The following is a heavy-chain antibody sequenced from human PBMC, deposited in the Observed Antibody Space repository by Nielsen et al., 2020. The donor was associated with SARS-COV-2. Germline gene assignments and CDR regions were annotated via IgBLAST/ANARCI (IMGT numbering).Heavy chain of an antibody. CDR3: ARELNVGMAIIGAFDI. Sequence: ASVKVSCKTSADTFIGYYMHWVRQAPGQGLEWIGWINPNSGGTDYAQKFQGRVTMTWATSISTAYIELSRLRSDDTAVYYCARELNVGMAIIGAFDIWGQGTMVTVSS. CDR2: INPNSGGT. D-gene: IGHD5-24*01. CDR1: ADTFIGYY. V-gene: IGHV1-2*02. J-gene: IGHJ3*02.